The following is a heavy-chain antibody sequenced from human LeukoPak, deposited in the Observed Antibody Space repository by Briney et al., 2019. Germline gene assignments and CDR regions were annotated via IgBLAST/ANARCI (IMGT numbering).Heavy chain of an antibody. V-gene: IGHV3-48*03. Sequence: PGGSLRLSRAASGFTFSSYEMNWVRQAPGKGLEWVSYISSTGSTIHYADSVKGRFTISRDNAKKSLYLQMNSLRAEDTAVYYCARVYYGSGINWFDPWGQGTLVTVSS. J-gene: IGHJ5*02. CDR1: GFTFSSYE. D-gene: IGHD3-10*01. CDR3: ARVYYGSGINWFDP. CDR2: ISSTGSTI.